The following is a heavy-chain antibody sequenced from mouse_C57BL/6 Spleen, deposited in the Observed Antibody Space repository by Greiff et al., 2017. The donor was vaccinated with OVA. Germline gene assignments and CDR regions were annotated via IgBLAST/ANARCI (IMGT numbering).Heavy chain of an antibody. J-gene: IGHJ2*01. D-gene: IGHD2-4*01. Sequence: EVKLVESGGGLVQPGGSLKLSCAASGFTFSDYYMYWVRQTPEKRLEWVSYISNGGGSTYYPDTVKGRFTISRDNAKNTLYLQMSRLKSEDTAMYYCARYDYDGVDYWGQGTTLTVSS. CDR1: GFTFSDYY. CDR2: ISNGGGST. CDR3: ARYDYDGVDY. V-gene: IGHV5-12*01.